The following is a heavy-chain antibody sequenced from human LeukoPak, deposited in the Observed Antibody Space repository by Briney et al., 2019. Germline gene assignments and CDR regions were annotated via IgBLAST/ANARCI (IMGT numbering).Heavy chain of an antibody. V-gene: IGHV3-7*01. CDR3: ARGGAARPHF. CDR1: GFTFSTYW. CDR2: IKADGGEK. D-gene: IGHD6-6*01. Sequence: GGYLRLYCAASGFTFSTYWMKWLGQTPGKGLEGVAKIKADGGEKEHVASVKGRFTISRDNAKNSLYLQMNSLRVEDTAVYYCARGGAARPHFWGQGTLVTVSS. J-gene: IGHJ4*02.